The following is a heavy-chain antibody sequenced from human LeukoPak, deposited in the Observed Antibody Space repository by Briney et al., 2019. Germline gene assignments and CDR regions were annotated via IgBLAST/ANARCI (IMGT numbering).Heavy chain of an antibody. Sequence: SGGSLRLSCVASGFNFNTYDMNWVRQAPGKGLEWIAFIRNSGSAIYYADSVKARFTIPRNNAKNSLYLQMNSLRGDDTAVYYCMRADSWGRGTLVTVSS. CDR2: IRNSGSAI. CDR3: MRADS. CDR1: GFNFNTYD. J-gene: IGHJ4*02. V-gene: IGHV3-48*03.